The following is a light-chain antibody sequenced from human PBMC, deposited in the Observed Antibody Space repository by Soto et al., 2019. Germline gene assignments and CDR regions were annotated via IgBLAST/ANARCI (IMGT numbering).Light chain of an antibody. J-gene: IGKJ1*01. CDR1: QSIDIW. CDR3: QQYSSYPWT. CDR2: KAS. Sequence: DIQMTQSPSTLSASVGDRVTITCRASQSIDIWLAWYQQKPGKAPKLLIYKASSLESGVPSRFSGSGSGTEFTLTLSSLQPDDFATYYCQQYSSYPWTFGQGTKVEIK. V-gene: IGKV1-5*03.